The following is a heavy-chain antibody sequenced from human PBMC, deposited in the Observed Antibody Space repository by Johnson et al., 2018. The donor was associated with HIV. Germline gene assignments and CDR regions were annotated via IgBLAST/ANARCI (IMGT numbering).Heavy chain of an antibody. CDR3: STKDIRGSTRAFDI. V-gene: IGHV3-53*01. Sequence: EVQLVESGGGLILPGGSLRLSCAASGFTVTSYYMSWVRQAPGKGLEWVSLIYSGGTTYYADSVKGRFIISRDDSKNTLYLQMNSLKTEDTAVYHCSTKDIRGSTRAFDIWGQGTMVTVSS. CDR1: GFTVTSYY. CDR2: IYSGGTT. D-gene: IGHD6-13*01. J-gene: IGHJ3*02.